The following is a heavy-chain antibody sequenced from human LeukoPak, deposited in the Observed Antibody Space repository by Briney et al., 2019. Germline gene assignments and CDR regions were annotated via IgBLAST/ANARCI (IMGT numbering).Heavy chain of an antibody. J-gene: IGHJ4*02. CDR2: INPNSGGT. Sequence: GASVKVSCKASGYTFTGYYMHWVRQAPGQGLEWMGWINPNSGGTNYAQKSQGWVTMTRDTSISTAYMELSRLRSDDTAVYYCARNRDYYDSSGLFDYWGQGTLVTVSS. V-gene: IGHV1-2*04. CDR3: ARNRDYYDSSGLFDY. CDR1: GYTFTGYY. D-gene: IGHD3-22*01.